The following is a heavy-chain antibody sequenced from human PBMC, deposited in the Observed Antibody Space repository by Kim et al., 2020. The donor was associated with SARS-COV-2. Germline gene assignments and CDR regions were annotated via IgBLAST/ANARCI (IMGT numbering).Heavy chain of an antibody. CDR3: ARDPINSRPFDY. Sequence: ASVKVSCKASGYTFTTYGISWVRQAPGQGLEWMGWINTYNGNTNYAQKLQGRVTMTTDTSTSTAYMELRSLRSDDTAVYYCARDPINSRPFDYWGQGTLVTVSS. J-gene: IGHJ4*02. D-gene: IGHD6-13*01. CDR2: INTYNGNT. CDR1: GYTFTTYG. V-gene: IGHV1-18*01.